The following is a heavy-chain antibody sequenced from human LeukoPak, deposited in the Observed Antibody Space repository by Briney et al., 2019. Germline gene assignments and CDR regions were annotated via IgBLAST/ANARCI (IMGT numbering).Heavy chain of an antibody. CDR1: GFTISKYW. J-gene: IGHJ4*02. Sequence: PGGSLRLSCEDSGFTISKYWMSWVRQAPDKGLEGLANIKQDGSVKYYVDSVKGRFTISRDNTKNSLYLQMNSLRAEDTAVYFCATRGYSGYDSRGALEFWGLGTLVTVSS. CDR3: ATRGYSGYDSRGALEF. V-gene: IGHV3-7*05. D-gene: IGHD5-12*01. CDR2: IKQDGSVK.